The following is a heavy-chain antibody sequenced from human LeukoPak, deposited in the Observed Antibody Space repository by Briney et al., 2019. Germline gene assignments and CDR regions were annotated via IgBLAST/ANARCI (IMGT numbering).Heavy chain of an antibody. V-gene: IGHV1-18*01. CDR1: GYTFTSYG. Sequence: AASVKVSCKASGYTFTSYGFSWVRQAPGQGLEWMGWISVYNGNTNYAQKVQGRVTMTTDTSTSTAHMELRSLRSDDTAVYYCARARMVGVPAAPYWFDPWGQGTLVTVSS. CDR3: ARARMVGVPAAPYWFDP. D-gene: IGHD2-2*01. CDR2: ISVYNGNT. J-gene: IGHJ5*02.